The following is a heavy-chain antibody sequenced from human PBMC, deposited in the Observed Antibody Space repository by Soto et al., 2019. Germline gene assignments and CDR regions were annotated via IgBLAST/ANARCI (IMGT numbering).Heavy chain of an antibody. CDR3: ARSVEGHFAY. D-gene: IGHD6-19*01. Sequence: EVQLVESGGGLVQPGGSLRLSCAASGFRFNIYSMNWVRQAPGKGLEWSAYITSDTNTIKYADSVKGRFTISRDNARNLVYLQMNGLRDEDTAVSYCARSVEGHFAYWGQGTVVTVSS. V-gene: IGHV3-48*02. CDR2: ITSDTNTI. J-gene: IGHJ4*02. CDR1: GFRFNIYS.